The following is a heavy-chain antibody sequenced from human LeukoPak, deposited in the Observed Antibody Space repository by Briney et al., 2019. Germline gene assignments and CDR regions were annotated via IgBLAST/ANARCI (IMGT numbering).Heavy chain of an antibody. CDR1: GYSISSGFY. Sequence: SETLSLTCTVSGYSISSGFYWGWIRQPPGKGLEWIGNIHHSGSTYYKPSLKSRVTISVDTSKNQFSLKLSSVTAADTAMYYCASDAPGLLGYWGQGTLVTVSS. CDR2: IHHSGST. D-gene: IGHD2-15*01. V-gene: IGHV4-38-2*02. CDR3: ASDAPGLLGY. J-gene: IGHJ4*02.